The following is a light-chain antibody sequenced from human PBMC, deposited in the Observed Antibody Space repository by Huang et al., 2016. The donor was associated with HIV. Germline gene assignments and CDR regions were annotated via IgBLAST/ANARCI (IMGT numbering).Light chain of an antibody. CDR2: GAS. V-gene: IGKV3-20*01. Sequence: EIVLTQSPGTLSLSPGERATLSYRASQSVTSGYLAWYQQKPGQAPRLLIYGASSRATGIPDRFSGSGSGTDFTLTISRLEPEDFVVYYCQQYDSSFRTFGQGTKVEI. CDR1: QSVTSGY. J-gene: IGKJ1*01. CDR3: QQYDSSFRT.